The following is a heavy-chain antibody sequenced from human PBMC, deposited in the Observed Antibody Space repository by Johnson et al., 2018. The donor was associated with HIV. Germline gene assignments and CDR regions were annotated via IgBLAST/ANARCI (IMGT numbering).Heavy chain of an antibody. D-gene: IGHD2-15*01. J-gene: IGHJ3*02. CDR2: ISYDGNNK. CDR1: GFTFHDYG. V-gene: IGHV3-30*03. Sequence: QVQLVESGGGVVRPGGSLRLSCAASGFTFHDYGMNWVRQTPGKGLEWVAVISYDGNNKYYANSVKGRFTISRDNSKNTLYLQMGSLRAEDTAIYYCARDRLGAARPNASDIRGQGTMVTVSS. CDR3: ARDRLGAARPNASDI.